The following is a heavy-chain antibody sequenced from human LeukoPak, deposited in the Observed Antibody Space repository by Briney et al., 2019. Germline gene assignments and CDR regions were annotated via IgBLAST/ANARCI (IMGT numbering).Heavy chain of an antibody. CDR2: IYYSGST. D-gene: IGHD3-9*01. J-gene: IGHJ4*02. Sequence: KPSETLSLTCTVSGGSISSSSYYWGWIRQPPGKGLEWIGSIYYSGSTYYNPSLKSRVTISVDTSKNQFSLKLSSVTAADTAVYYCASLRDILPLLVFDYWGQGTLVTVSS. V-gene: IGHV4-39*01. CDR3: ASLRDILPLLVFDY. CDR1: GGSISSSSYY.